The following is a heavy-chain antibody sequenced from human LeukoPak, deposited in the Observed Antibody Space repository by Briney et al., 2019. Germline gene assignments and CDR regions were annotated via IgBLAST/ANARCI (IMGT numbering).Heavy chain of an antibody. CDR1: GFTFSSYA. CDR3: AARPTSTAVAPSEY. D-gene: IGHD6-19*01. V-gene: IGHV3-23*01. Sequence: PGGSLRLSCAASGFTFSSYAMSWVRQAPGKGLEWVSAISGSGGSTYYADFVKGRFTISRDNSKNTLYLQMTSLRAEDTAACYCAARPTSTAVAPSEYWGQGTLVTVSS. CDR2: ISGSGGST. J-gene: IGHJ4*02.